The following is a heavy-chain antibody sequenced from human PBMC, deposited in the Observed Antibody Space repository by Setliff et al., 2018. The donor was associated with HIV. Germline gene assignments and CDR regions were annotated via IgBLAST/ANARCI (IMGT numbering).Heavy chain of an antibody. D-gene: IGHD3-22*01. J-gene: IGHJ3*02. CDR1: VGSISGHY. CDR2: ISHSGIT. CDR3: ATCPRDSSGYRSDAFDI. Sequence: SETLSLTCAVYVGSISGHYWSWIRQPPGKGLEWIGEISHSGITNYNPSLKSRVTISGDTSKNQFSLKLSSVTAADTAVYYCATCPRDSSGYRSDAFDIWGQGTMVTVSS. V-gene: IGHV4-34*01.